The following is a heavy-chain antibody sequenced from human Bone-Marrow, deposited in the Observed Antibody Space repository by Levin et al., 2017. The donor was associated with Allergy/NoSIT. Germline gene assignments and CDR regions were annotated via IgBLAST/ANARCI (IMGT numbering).Heavy chain of an antibody. J-gene: IGHJ3*01. Sequence: ASVKVSCKASGYTFTNYDINWVRQATGQGLEWMGWMNPNNGHTGYAQKFQGRLTMTRNPSISTAYLELSSLRSEDTAVYFGRKGLEPAGTTYSAFDFWGQGTMVTVSS. CDR1: GYTFTNYD. V-gene: IGHV1-8*01. CDR3: RKGLEPAGTTYSAFDF. CDR2: MNPNNGHT. D-gene: IGHD6-13*01.